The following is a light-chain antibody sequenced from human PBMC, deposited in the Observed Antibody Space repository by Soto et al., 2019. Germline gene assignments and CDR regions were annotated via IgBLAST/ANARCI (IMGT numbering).Light chain of an antibody. CDR3: QHYNSYSEA. CDR2: DAS. CDR1: LSVSVY. V-gene: IGKV3-11*01. J-gene: IGKJ1*01. Sequence: EIVLTQSPVTLSLSPGERATLSCRTSLSVSVYLDWYQQKPGQAPRLLISDASNRATGIPARFSGSGSGTDFTLTISSLQPDDFATYYCQHYNSYSEAFGQGTKVDIK.